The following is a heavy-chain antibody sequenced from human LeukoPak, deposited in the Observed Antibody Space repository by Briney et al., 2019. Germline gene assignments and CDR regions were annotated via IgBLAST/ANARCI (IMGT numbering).Heavy chain of an antibody. Sequence: SETLSLTCTVSGGSISSYYWSWIRQPPGKGLEWIGYIYYSGSTNYNPSLKSRVTISVDTSKNQFSLKLSSVTAADTAVYYCAGEGRGSQAFDYWGQGTLVTVSS. CDR3: AGEGRGSQAFDY. CDR1: GGSISSYY. CDR2: IYYSGST. D-gene: IGHD3-10*01. V-gene: IGHV4-59*01. J-gene: IGHJ4*02.